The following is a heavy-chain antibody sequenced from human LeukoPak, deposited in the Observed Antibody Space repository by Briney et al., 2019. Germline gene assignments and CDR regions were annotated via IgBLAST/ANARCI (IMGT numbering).Heavy chain of an antibody. CDR2: RNYSGTT. D-gene: IGHD3-10*01. CDR3: ARGKITMIRGVTIRKGPPEDYYMDV. CDR1: GGSITSSSYY. V-gene: IGHV4-39*07. J-gene: IGHJ6*03. Sequence: PSETLSLTCTVFGGSITSSSYYWGWIRQPPGKGLEWIASRNYSGTTYHNPSLKSRVTISVDTSKNQFSLKLSSVTAADSAMYYCARGKITMIRGVTIRKGPPEDYYMDVWGKGTTVTVSS.